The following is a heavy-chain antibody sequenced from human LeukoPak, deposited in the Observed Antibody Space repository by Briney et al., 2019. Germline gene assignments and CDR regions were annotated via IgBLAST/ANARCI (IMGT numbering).Heavy chain of an antibody. CDR1: GFTFSSYA. CDR3: ASSPYYYDSSGYAES. CDR2: ISGSGGST. V-gene: IGHV3-23*01. D-gene: IGHD3-22*01. Sequence: GGSLRLSCAASGFTFSSYAMSWVRQAPGKGLEWVSAISGSGGSTYYADSVKGRFTISRDNSKSTLYLQMNSLRAEDTAVYYCASSPYYYDSSGYAESWGQGTLVTVSS. J-gene: IGHJ4*02.